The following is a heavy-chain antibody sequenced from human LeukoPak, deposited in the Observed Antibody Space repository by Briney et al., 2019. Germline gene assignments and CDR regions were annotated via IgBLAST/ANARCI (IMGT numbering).Heavy chain of an antibody. CDR3: ARDVVRGVRSFDY. D-gene: IGHD3-10*01. CDR1: GYTFTGYY. V-gene: IGHV1-2*06. J-gene: IGHJ4*02. CDR2: INPNSGGT. Sequence: GASVKVSYKASGYTFTGYYMHWVRQAPGQGLGWMGRINPNSGGTNYAQKFQGRVTMTRDTSISTAYMELSRLRSDDTAVYYCARDVVRGVRSFDYWGQGTLVTVSS.